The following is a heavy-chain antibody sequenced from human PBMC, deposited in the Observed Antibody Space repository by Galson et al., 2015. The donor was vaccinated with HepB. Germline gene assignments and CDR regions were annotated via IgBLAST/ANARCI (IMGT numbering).Heavy chain of an antibody. CDR1: GYTFTSYG. CDR2: ISAYNGNT. D-gene: IGHD3-9*01. V-gene: IGHV1-18*04. J-gene: IGHJ4*02. Sequence: SVTVSCKASGYTFTSYGISWVRQAPGQGLEWMGWISAYNGNTNYAQKLQGRVTMTTDTSTSTAYMELRSLRSDDTAVYYCARPIYDILTGYCYFDYWGQGTLVTVSS. CDR3: ARPIYDILTGYCYFDY.